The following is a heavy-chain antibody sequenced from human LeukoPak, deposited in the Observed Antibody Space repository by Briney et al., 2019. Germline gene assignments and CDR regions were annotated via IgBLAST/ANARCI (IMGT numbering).Heavy chain of an antibody. D-gene: IGHD6-19*01. Sequence: KPSETLSLTCTVSGGSISSYYWSWIRQPPGKGLEWIGYIYYSGTTNYNPSLKSRVTISVATSKNQFSLNLSSVTAADTAVYYCARGGGGEYSSGWYVYWGQGTLVTVST. V-gene: IGHV4-59*01. CDR2: IYYSGTT. CDR1: GGSISSYY. J-gene: IGHJ4*02. CDR3: ARGGGGEYSSGWYVY.